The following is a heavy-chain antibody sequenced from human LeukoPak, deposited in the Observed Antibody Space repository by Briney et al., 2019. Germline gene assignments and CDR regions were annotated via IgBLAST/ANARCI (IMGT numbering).Heavy chain of an antibody. CDR3: TTPYYYDSSGYYSDY. CDR1: GFTFSNAW. CDR2: IKSKTDGGTT. Sequence: GGSLRLSCAASGFTFSNAWMSWARQAPGKGLEWVGRIKSKTDGGTTDYAAPVKGRFTISRDDSKNTLYLQMNSLKTEDTAVYYCTTPYYYDSSGYYSDYWGQGTLVTVSS. V-gene: IGHV3-15*01. D-gene: IGHD3-22*01. J-gene: IGHJ4*02.